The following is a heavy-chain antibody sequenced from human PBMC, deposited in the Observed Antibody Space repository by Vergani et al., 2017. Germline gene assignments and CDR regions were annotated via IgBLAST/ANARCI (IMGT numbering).Heavy chain of an antibody. CDR1: GFTFSSYG. Sequence: QVQLVESGGGVVQPGRSLRLSCAASGFTFSSYGIHWVRQAPGKGLEWGAVISYDGRNKYYADSVKGRFTISRDKAKNSLYLQMNSLRAEDTAGYYCARDREAVAVTKGAFDIWGQGTMVTVSS. CDR2: ISYDGRNK. CDR3: ARDREAVAVTKGAFDI. D-gene: IGHD6-19*01. J-gene: IGHJ3*02. V-gene: IGHV3-30*03.